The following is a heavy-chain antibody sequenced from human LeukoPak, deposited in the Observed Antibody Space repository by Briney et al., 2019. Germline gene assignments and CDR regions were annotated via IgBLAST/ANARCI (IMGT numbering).Heavy chain of an antibody. D-gene: IGHD3-22*01. CDR3: ATDGGSTGYYGRSDY. Sequence: GGSLRLSCAASGFTFSNAWMTWVRQAPGKGPEWVGRIKSKADAGTTDYAAPVKGRFTISRDDSKNTLYLQMNSLKTEDTAVYYCATDGGSTGYYGRSDYWGQGTLVTVSS. CDR1: GFTFSNAW. V-gene: IGHV3-15*01. CDR2: IKSKADAGTT. J-gene: IGHJ4*02.